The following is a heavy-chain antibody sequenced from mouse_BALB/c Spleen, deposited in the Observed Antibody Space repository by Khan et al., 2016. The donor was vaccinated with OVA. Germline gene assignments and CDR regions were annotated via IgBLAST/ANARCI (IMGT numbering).Heavy chain of an antibody. CDR3: ARSTYRYAFAY. D-gene: IGHD2-14*01. Sequence: EVQLQESGPSLVQPSQTLSLTCSVTGDSISSGYWSWIRKFPGNKLEYMGYMISSGYTYYNPYLKSRISITRHTSKNQYYLQLNSVTTEDTATYYCARSTYRYAFAYWGQGTLVTVSA. J-gene: IGHJ3*01. CDR1: GDSISSGY. CDR2: MISSGYT. V-gene: IGHV3-8*02.